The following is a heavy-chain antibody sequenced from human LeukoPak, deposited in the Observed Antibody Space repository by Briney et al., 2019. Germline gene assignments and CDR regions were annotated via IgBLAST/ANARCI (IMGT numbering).Heavy chain of an antibody. CDR2: IRGSGGST. J-gene: IGHJ4*02. V-gene: IGHV3-23*01. D-gene: IGHD3-10*01. CDR1: GFTLSSYA. Sequence: PGGSLSLSCAASGFTLSSYAMSWVRQAPGRGLEWVSAIRGSGGSTYYAHSVKRRFTISRDNSKNTLYLQMNSLRAEDTAVYYCAGPYGSGSSHFDYWGQGTLVTVCS. CDR3: AGPYGSGSSHFDY.